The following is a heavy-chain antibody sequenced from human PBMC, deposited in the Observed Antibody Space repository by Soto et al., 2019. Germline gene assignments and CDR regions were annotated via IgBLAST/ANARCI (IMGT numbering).Heavy chain of an antibody. Sequence: ASVQVSCKASGYAFASHDINWVRQASGQGPEWMGSMNPNSGGTAYAQKFQGRATLTRNSSIRTASMEASSHRADHTHVYNSARAPARCFAALDNWGHGTRVSV. CDR3: ARAPARCFAALDN. V-gene: IGHV1-8*01. CDR1: GYAFASHD. J-gene: IGHJ4*01. CDR2: MNPNSGGT. D-gene: IGHD3-9*01.